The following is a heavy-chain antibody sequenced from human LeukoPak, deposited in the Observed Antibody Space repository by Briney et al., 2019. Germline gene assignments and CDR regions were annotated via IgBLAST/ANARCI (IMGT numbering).Heavy chain of an antibody. J-gene: IGHJ4*02. CDR2: ISYDGSNK. D-gene: IGHD6-19*01. CDR3: AKEKQWLTY. CDR1: GFTFSSYG. Sequence: GRSQRLSCAASGFTFSSYGMHWVRQAPGKGLEWVAVISYDGSNKYYADSVKGRFTISRDNSKNTLYLQMNSLRAEDTAVYYCAKEKQWLTYWGQGTLVTVSS. V-gene: IGHV3-30*18.